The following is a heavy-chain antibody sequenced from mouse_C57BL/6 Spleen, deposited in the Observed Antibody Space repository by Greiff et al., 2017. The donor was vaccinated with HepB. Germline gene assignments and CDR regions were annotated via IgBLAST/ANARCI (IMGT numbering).Heavy chain of an antibody. CDR2: ISSGSSTI. D-gene: IGHD2-3*01. V-gene: IGHV5-17*01. J-gene: IGHJ4*01. CDR3: ARPIYDGYPYAMDY. Sequence: EVKLVESGGGLVKPGGSLKLSCAASGFTFSDYGMHWVRQAPEKGLEWVAYISSGSSTIYYADTVKGRFTISRDNAKNTLFLQMTSLRSEDKAMYYCARPIYDGYPYAMDYWGQGTSVTVSS. CDR1: GFTFSDYG.